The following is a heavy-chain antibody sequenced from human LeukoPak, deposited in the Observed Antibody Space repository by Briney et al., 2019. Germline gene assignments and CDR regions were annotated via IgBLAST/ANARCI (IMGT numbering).Heavy chain of an antibody. CDR3: AKRETYYYDSSGYWLDY. J-gene: IGHJ4*02. D-gene: IGHD3-22*01. CDR1: GFTFSSYA. Sequence: PGGSLRLSCAASGFTFSSYAMSWVRQAPGKGLEWVSAISGSGGSTDYADSVKGQFTISRDNSKTKLYLQMNSLRAEDTAVYYCAKRETYYYDSSGYWLDYWGQGTLVTVSS. V-gene: IGHV3-23*01. CDR2: ISGSGGST.